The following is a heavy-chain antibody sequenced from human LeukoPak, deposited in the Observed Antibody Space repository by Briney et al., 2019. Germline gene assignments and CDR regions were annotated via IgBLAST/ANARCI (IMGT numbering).Heavy chain of an antibody. CDR1: GFTFSSYA. D-gene: IGHD3-10*01. CDR2: ISYDGSNK. Sequence: GRSLRLSCAASGFTFSSYAMHWVRQAPGKGLEWVAVISYDGSNKYYADSVKGRFTISRDNSKNTLYLQMNSLRAEDTAVYYCARALTMVRGAFDIWGQGTMVTVSS. V-gene: IGHV3-30-3*01. J-gene: IGHJ3*02. CDR3: ARALTMVRGAFDI.